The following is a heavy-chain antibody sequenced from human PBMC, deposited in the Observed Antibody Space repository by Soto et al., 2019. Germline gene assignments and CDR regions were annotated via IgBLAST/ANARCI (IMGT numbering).Heavy chain of an antibody. CDR1: GFTFSSYE. Sequence: GGSLRLSCAASGFTFSSYEMKWVRQAPGKGLEWLSYISSSGSSIYYADSVKGRFTISRDNAKNSLYLQMNSLRAEDTAVYYCASTGVVVAAQYYYYGMDVWGQGTTVTVSS. D-gene: IGHD2-15*01. J-gene: IGHJ6*02. CDR3: ASTGVVVAAQYYYYGMDV. CDR2: ISSSGSSI. V-gene: IGHV3-48*03.